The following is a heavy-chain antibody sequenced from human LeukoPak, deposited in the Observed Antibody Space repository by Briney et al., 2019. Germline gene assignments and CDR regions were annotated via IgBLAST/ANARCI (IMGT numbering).Heavy chain of an antibody. CDR2: IYYSGST. V-gene: IGHV4-59*01. D-gene: IGHD2-2*01. J-gene: IGHJ3*02. Sequence: SETLSLTCTVSGGSISSYYWSWIRQPPGKGGEWIGYIYYSGSTNYNRSLKRRVTISVDTSKNQFSLTQRYVTAADTAVYYCARDPYCSSTSCSPGFDAFDIWGQGTMVTVSS. CDR1: GGSISSYY. CDR3: ARDPYCSSTSCSPGFDAFDI.